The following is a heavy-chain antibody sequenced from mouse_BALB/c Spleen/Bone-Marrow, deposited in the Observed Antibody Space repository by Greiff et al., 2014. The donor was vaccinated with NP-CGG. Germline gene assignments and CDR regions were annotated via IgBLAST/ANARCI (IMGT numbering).Heavy chain of an antibody. CDR3: ARFAYYGSSYGAMDY. Sequence: QVQLKESGPELVKPGASVKISCTGSGYAFSSSWMNWVKQRPGQGLEWIGRIYPGDGDTNSNGRFKGKATLTADRSSNTAYMQLSSLTSVDSAVYFCARFAYYGSSYGAMDYWGQGTSVTVSS. CDR2: IYPGDGDT. J-gene: IGHJ4*01. CDR1: GYAFSSSW. D-gene: IGHD1-1*01. V-gene: IGHV1-82*01.